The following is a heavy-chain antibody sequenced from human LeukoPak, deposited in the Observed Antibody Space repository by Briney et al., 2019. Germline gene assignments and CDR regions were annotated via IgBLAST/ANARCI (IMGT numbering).Heavy chain of an antibody. Sequence: ASVKVSCKASGYTFTGYYMHWVRQAPGQGLEWMGWINPNSGGTNYAQKFQGRVTMTRDTSISTAYMELSRLRSDDTAVYYCARDYGYKYSSSFWFDPWGQGTLVTVSS. CDR1: GYTFTGYY. CDR3: ARDYGYKYSSSFWFDP. V-gene: IGHV1-2*02. J-gene: IGHJ5*02. CDR2: INPNSGGT. D-gene: IGHD6-6*01.